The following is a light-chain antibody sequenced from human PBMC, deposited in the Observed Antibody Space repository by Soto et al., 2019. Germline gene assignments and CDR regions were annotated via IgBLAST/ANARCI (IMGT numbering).Light chain of an antibody. CDR1: QSVSSSY. J-gene: IGKJ3*01. CDR3: QQYGISSPGFT. Sequence: ELVLTQSPGTLSLSPGERATLSCRASQSVSSSYLAWYQQKPGQAPSLLISGAPSRATGIPDRLSGRGSVTDFTFTISRLEPEDFAGYYCQQYGISSPGFTFGPGTKVDIK. CDR2: GAP. V-gene: IGKV3-20*01.